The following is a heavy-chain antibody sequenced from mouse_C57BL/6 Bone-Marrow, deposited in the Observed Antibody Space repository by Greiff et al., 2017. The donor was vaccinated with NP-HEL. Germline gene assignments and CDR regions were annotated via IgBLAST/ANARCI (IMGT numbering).Heavy chain of an antibody. CDR3: ARRGTTVVFDY. Sequence: EVQLVESGGGLVQPGGSLKLSCAASGFTFSDYYMYWVRQTPEKRLEWVAYISNGGGSTYYPDTVKGRFTISRDNAKNTLYLQMSRLKSEDTAMYYCARRGTTVVFDYWGQGTTLTVSS. CDR1: GFTFSDYY. D-gene: IGHD1-1*01. CDR2: ISNGGGST. J-gene: IGHJ2*01. V-gene: IGHV5-12*01.